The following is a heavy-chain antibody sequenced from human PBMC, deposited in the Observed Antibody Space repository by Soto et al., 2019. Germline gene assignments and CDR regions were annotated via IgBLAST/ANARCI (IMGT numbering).Heavy chain of an antibody. CDR1: GGTINNSTSF. J-gene: IGHJ5*02. Sequence: PSETLSLTCSVSGGTINNSTSFWGWLRQSPGKGLEWIATINYRWPAEYIPSLKSRVTISVDRSRNVLSLQMNYVTAPDTAVYYCANYFMSRPWFDTWGQGTLVTVSS. D-gene: IGHD6-6*01. V-gene: IGHV4-39*02. CDR3: ANYFMSRPWFDT. CDR2: INYRWPA.